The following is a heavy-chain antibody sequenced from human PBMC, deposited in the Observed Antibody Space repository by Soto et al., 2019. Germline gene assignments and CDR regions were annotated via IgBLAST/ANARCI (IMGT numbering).Heavy chain of an antibody. Sequence: GESLKISCAASGFTFSSYGMHWVRQAPGKGLEWVAVISYDGSNKYYADSVKGRFTISRDNSKNTLYLQMNSLRAEDTAVYYCAKVLPDSSSRSISDYWGQGTLVTVSS. CDR1: GFTFSSYG. CDR3: AKVLPDSSSRSISDY. D-gene: IGHD6-13*01. CDR2: ISYDGSNK. V-gene: IGHV3-30*18. J-gene: IGHJ4*02.